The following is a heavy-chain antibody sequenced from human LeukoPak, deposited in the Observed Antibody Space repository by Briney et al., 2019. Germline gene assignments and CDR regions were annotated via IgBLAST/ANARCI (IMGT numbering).Heavy chain of an antibody. Sequence: SETLSLTCTVSGGSIISSTYYWGWIRQPPGKGLEWIGSIYYSGSTYYNPSLKSRVTISVDSSKNQFSLKLSSVTAADTAVYYCARRAGTTDFDSWGQGTLVTVSS. J-gene: IGHJ4*02. CDR1: GGSIISSTYY. V-gene: IGHV4-39*01. CDR3: ARRAGTTDFDS. D-gene: IGHD1/OR15-1a*01. CDR2: IYYSGST.